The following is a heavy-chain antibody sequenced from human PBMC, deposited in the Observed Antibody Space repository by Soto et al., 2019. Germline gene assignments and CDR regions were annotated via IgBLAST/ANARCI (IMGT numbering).Heavy chain of an antibody. V-gene: IGHV3-21*01. Sequence: GGSLRLSCAASGFTFSSYSMNWVRQAPGKGLEWVSSISSSSYIYYADSVKGRFTISRDNAKNSLYLQMNSLRAEDTAVYYCAREDDILTGYSSLDYWGQGTLVTVSS. CDR2: ISSSSYI. D-gene: IGHD3-9*01. CDR1: GFTFSSYS. J-gene: IGHJ4*02. CDR3: AREDDILTGYSSLDY.